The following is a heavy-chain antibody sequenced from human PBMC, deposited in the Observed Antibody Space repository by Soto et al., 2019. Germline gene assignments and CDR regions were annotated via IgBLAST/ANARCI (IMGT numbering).Heavy chain of an antibody. Sequence: QVQLQESGPGLVKPSETLSLTCTVSGGSISSYYWSWIRQPPGKGLEWIGYIYYTGSTNYNPSLXXXXXXXXXXXXXXXXXXXSSXXAADTAVXYCANFNWYFDLWGRGTLVTVSS. J-gene: IGHJ2*01. CDR3: ANFNWYFDL. CDR2: IYYTGST. D-gene: IGHD3-10*01. V-gene: IGHV4-59*01. CDR1: GGSISSYY.